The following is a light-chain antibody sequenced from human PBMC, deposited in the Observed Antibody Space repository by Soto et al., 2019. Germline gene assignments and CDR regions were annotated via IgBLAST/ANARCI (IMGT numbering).Light chain of an antibody. V-gene: IGKV3-15*01. CDR1: QSVSSS. CDR2: GAS. CDR3: QQYNNWWT. Sequence: EIVMTQSPATLSMSPGERATLSCRASQSVSSSLAWYQQKPGQAPRLLINGASTRATGIPDRLSGSGSETEFTLTISSLQAEDFAIYYCQQYNNWWTFGQGTKVEIK. J-gene: IGKJ1*01.